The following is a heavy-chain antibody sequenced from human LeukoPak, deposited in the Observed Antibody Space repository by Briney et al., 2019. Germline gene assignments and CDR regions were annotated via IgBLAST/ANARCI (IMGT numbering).Heavy chain of an antibody. D-gene: IGHD4-17*01. CDR1: GFTVSSNY. J-gene: IGHJ4*02. CDR2: INHRGST. CDR3: ARGVNPDYGDYEYYFDY. Sequence: PGGSLRLSCAASGFTVSSNYMSWIRQPPGKGLEWIGEINHRGSTNYNPSLKSRVTISVDTSKNQFSLKLSSVTAADTAVYYCARGVNPDYGDYEYYFDYWGQGTLVTVSS. V-gene: IGHV4-34*01.